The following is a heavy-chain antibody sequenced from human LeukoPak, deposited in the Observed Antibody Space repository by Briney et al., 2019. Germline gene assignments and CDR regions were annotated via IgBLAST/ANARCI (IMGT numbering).Heavy chain of an antibody. CDR2: ISSSRSYV. D-gene: IGHD6-19*01. CDR3: ARDGWYSSGWNAFDI. Sequence: GGSLRLSCAASGFTFSTYSMHWVRQAPGTGLEWVSSISSSRSYVYYADSVKGRFTISRGNARNSLYLQMNSLRAEDTAVYYCARDGWYSSGWNAFDIWGQGTMVTVSS. J-gene: IGHJ3*02. CDR1: GFTFSTYS. V-gene: IGHV3-21*01.